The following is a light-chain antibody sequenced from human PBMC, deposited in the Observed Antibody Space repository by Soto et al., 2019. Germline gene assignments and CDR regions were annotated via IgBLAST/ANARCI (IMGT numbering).Light chain of an antibody. Sequence: EIVFTQSPGTLSLSPGERATLSCRASQSVNSSYLACYQQKPGRARRLLIYGASSRATGIPDRISGSGSGTDFTLTISRLEPEDFAVYYCQQYGSSPITFGQGTRLEIK. CDR2: GAS. CDR3: QQYGSSPIT. CDR1: QSVNSSY. V-gene: IGKV3-20*01. J-gene: IGKJ5*01.